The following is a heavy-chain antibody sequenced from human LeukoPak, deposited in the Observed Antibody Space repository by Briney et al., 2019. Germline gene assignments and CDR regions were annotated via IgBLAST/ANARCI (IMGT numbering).Heavy chain of an antibody. CDR1: GYTFTSYD. Sequence: GASVKVSCKASGYTFTSYDINWVRQATGQGLEWMGWMNPNSGNTGYAQKFQGRVTMTRNTSISTAYMELSSLRSEDTAVYFCARGEWLVPAGVVDYWGQGTLVTVSS. V-gene: IGHV1-8*01. J-gene: IGHJ4*02. D-gene: IGHD6-19*01. CDR2: MNPNSGNT. CDR3: ARGEWLVPAGVVDY.